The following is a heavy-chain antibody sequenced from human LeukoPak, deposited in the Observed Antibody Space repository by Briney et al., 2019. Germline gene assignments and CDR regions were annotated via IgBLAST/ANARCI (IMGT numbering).Heavy chain of an antibody. J-gene: IGHJ4*02. D-gene: IGHD2-15*01. CDR1: GGSISSSSYY. Sequence: SETLSLTCTVSGGSISSSSYYWGWIRQPPGKGLEWIGSIYYSGSTYYNPSLKSRVTISVDTSKNQFSLKLSSVTAADTAVYYCASVVVVAAQYYFDYWGQGTLVTVSS. CDR3: ASVVVVAAQYYFDY. V-gene: IGHV4-39*07. CDR2: IYYSGST.